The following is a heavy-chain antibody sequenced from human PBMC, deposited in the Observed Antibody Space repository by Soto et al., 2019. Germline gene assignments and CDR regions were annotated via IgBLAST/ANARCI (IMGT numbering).Heavy chain of an antibody. CDR3: ARIRTASIAARLDAFDI. CDR2: IYSGGST. V-gene: IGHV3-53*01. J-gene: IGHJ3*02. D-gene: IGHD6-6*01. CDR1: GFTVSSNY. Sequence: MQLGGSLRLSCAASGFTVSSNYMSWVRQAPGKGLEWVSVIYSGGSTYYADSVKGRFTISRDNSKNTLYLQMNSLRAEDTAVYYCARIRTASIAARLDAFDIWGQGTMVTVSS.